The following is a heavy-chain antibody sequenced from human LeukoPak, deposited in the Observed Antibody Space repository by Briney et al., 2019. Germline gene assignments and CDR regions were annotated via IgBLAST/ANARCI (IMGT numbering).Heavy chain of an antibody. J-gene: IGHJ5*02. Sequence: SETLSLTCTVSGGSISSSSYYWGWIRQPPGKGLEWIGSIYYSGSTYYNPSLKSRVTISVDTPKNQFSLKLSSVTAADTAVYYCARERSTTVTTTQYNWFDPWGQGTLVTVSS. CDR1: GGSISSSSYY. V-gene: IGHV4-39*07. CDR2: IYYSGST. CDR3: ARERSTTVTTTQYNWFDP. D-gene: IGHD4-17*01.